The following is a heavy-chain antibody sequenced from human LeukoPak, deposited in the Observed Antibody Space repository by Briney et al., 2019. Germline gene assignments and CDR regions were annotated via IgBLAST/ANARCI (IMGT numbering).Heavy chain of an antibody. CDR2: IYYSGST. Sequence: KPSETLSLTCAVSGGSISSSNWWNWVRQPPGKGLEWIGSIYYSGSTYYNPSLKSRVTISVDTSKNQFSLKLSSVTAADTAVYYCARLCSGGSCYSQYFEDYWGQGTLVTVSS. J-gene: IGHJ4*02. V-gene: IGHV4-4*02. CDR1: GGSISSSNW. CDR3: ARLCSGGSCYSQYFEDY. D-gene: IGHD2-15*01.